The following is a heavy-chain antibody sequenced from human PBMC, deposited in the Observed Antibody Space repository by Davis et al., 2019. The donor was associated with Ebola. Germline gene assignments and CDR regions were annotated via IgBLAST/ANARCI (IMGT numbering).Heavy chain of an antibody. Sequence: PSETLSLTCTVSGGSISSRRYYWAWIRQPPGKGLEWIGNIYYSGSTYYNPSLKSRVTISVDTSKNQFSLKLSSVTAADTAVYYCASEPHVLMVYASWTYWGQGTLVTVSS. CDR1: GGSISSRRYY. J-gene: IGHJ4*02. CDR2: IYYSGST. D-gene: IGHD2-8*01. V-gene: IGHV4-39*01. CDR3: ASEPHVLMVYASWTY.